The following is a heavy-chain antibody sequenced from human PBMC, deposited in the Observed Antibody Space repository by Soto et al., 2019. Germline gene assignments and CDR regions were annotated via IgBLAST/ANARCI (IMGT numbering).Heavy chain of an antibody. CDR1: GFTVSSNY. V-gene: IGHV3-23*01. J-gene: IGHJ5*01. CDR2: ISGSGATT. CDR3: AKLRYFDWSSYNWFEY. Sequence: GSLRLSCAASGFTVSSNYMTWVRQAPGKGLEWVSGISGSGATTSYADSVKGRFTVSRDNSKNTLYLQMNSLRVEDTAVYYCAKLRYFDWSSYNWFEYWGQGTPVTVSS. D-gene: IGHD3-9*01.